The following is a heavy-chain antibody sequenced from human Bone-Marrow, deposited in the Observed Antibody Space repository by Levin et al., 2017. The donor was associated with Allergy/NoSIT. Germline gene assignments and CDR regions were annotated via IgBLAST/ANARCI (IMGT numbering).Heavy chain of an antibody. Sequence: GESLKISCKASGYSLTAFYMHWVRQAPGQGLEWVAWINPNSGGTKYAQKFQDRVTMTRDKSISTAYLEVSRLTSDDTAVYYCARETRSGTLDVWGQGTTVTVSS. D-gene: IGHD1-1*01. CDR3: ARETRSGTLDV. V-gene: IGHV1-2*02. CDR2: INPNSGGT. CDR1: GYSLTAFY. J-gene: IGHJ6*02.